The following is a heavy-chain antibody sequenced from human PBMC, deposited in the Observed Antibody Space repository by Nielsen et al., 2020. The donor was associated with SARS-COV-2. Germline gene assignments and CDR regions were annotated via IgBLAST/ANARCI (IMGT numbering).Heavy chain of an antibody. CDR1: GIIFSSYA. V-gene: IGHV3-30*04. Sequence: GESLKISCAASGIIFSSYAMHWVRQAPGKGLEWVAVISYDGNNKYYTDSVKGRFTISRDNSKKTLYLQMNSLRAEDTAVYYCARRGDLWFGESLFDYWGQGTLVTVSS. CDR2: ISYDGNNK. D-gene: IGHD3-10*01. CDR3: ARRGDLWFGESLFDY. J-gene: IGHJ4*02.